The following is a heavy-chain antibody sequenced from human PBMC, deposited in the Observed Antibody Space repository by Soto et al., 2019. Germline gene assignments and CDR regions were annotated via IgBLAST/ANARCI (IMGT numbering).Heavy chain of an antibody. CDR1: GFTLRNYA. CDR3: AKERIDTRTDCSSTSCLGGCDP. Sequence: DVQLLESGGGLVQPWGSLRLSCAASGFTLRNYAMDCVRQAPGKGLEWVSTIGGGGDSTYYADSVKGRFTISRDNSKNTLYLQMKSLRAEDTAVYYCAKERIDTRTDCSSTSCLGGCDPWCQGNLVTVSA. CDR2: IGGGGDST. J-gene: IGHJ5*02. V-gene: IGHV3-23*01. D-gene: IGHD2-2*01.